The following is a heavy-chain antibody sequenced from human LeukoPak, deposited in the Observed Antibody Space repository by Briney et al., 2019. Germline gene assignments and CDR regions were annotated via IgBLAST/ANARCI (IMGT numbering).Heavy chain of an antibody. Sequence: PGGSLTLSCAASGFTFSSYWMHWVRQVPGKGLAWVSRIDEFGSVTNSADSVQGRFSISRDNVKNALYLQMNSLRAEDTAVYYCVRDMFGGRDYWGQGTLVTVSS. CDR1: GFTFSSYW. CDR3: VRDMFGGRDY. V-gene: IGHV3-74*01. CDR2: IDEFGSVT. D-gene: IGHD3-10*02. J-gene: IGHJ4*02.